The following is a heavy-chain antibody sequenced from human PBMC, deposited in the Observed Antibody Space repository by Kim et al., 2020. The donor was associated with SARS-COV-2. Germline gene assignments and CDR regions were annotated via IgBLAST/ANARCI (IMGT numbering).Heavy chain of an antibody. D-gene: IGHD3-10*01. Sequence: TIYDADAVKGRYTISSDNAKNALSLQRNSLRAEDTAVYYWAAFGATGMDVWGQGTTVTVSS. J-gene: IGHJ6*02. V-gene: IGHV3-48*01. CDR3: AAFGATGMDV. CDR2: TI.